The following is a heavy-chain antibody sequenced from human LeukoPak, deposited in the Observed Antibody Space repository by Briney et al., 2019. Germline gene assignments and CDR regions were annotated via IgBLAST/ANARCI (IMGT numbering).Heavy chain of an antibody. CDR2: ISYDGSSK. CDR3: ARLAKIETRSLAHYFDY. D-gene: IGHD1-26*01. V-gene: IGHV3-30-3*01. Sequence: PGGSLRLSCAASGFTFSSYAMHWVRQAPGKGLEWVAVISYDGSSKYYADSVKGRFTISRDNSKNTLYLQMNSLRAEDTAVYYCARLAKIETRSLAHYFDYWGQGALVTVSS. CDR1: GFTFSSYA. J-gene: IGHJ4*02.